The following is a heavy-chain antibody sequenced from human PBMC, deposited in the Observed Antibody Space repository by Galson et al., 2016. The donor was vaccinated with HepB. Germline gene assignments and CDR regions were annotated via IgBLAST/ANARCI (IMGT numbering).Heavy chain of an antibody. Sequence: SLRLSCAASGSTFSNYWMHWVRQAPGKGLVWVSAISGSGVNAHYADSVKGRFTISRDNAKNTLYLQMNSLRAEDTAVYYCASSVRGSGSPPGGYWGQGSLDTVSS. D-gene: IGHD3-10*01. V-gene: IGHV3-74*01. CDR1: GSTFSNYW. CDR3: ASSVRGSGSPPGGY. J-gene: IGHJ4*02. CDR2: ISGSGVNA.